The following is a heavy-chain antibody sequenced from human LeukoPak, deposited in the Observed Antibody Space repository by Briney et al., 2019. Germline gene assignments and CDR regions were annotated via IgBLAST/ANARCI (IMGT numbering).Heavy chain of an antibody. CDR2: ISSSSSTI. D-gene: IGHD4-11*01. Sequence: GGSLRLSCAASGFTFSGYSMNWVRQAPGKGLEWVSYISSSSSTIYYADSVKGRFTISRDNAKNSLYLQMNSLRAEDTAVYYCARERQTPGTVTSYYFDYWGQGTLVTVSS. V-gene: IGHV3-48*04. CDR1: GFTFSGYS. CDR3: ARERQTPGTVTSYYFDY. J-gene: IGHJ4*02.